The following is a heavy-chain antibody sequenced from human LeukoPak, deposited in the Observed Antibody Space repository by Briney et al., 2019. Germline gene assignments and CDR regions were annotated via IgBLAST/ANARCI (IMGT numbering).Heavy chain of an antibody. Sequence: ASVKVSCKASGGTFSSYAISWVRQAPGQGLEWMGGIIPFFGTANYAQKFQGRVTITADESTSTAYMELSSLRSEDTAVYYCARDKGCSSTSCLRHFYYYMDVWGKGTTVTVSS. V-gene: IGHV1-69*13. CDR2: IIPFFGTA. J-gene: IGHJ6*03. CDR1: GGTFSSYA. CDR3: ARDKGCSSTSCLRHFYYYMDV. D-gene: IGHD2-2*01.